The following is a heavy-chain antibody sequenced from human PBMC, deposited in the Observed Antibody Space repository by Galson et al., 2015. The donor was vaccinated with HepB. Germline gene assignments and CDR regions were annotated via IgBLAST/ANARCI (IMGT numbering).Heavy chain of an antibody. Sequence: SLRLSCAASGFTFSSYAMHWVRQAPGKGLEWVAVISYDGSNKYYADSVKGRFTISRDNSKNTLYLQMNSLRAEDTAVCYCARDLTEGDAFDIWGQGTMVTVSS. V-gene: IGHV3-30-3*01. D-gene: IGHD1-14*01. CDR1: GFTFSSYA. CDR3: ARDLTEGDAFDI. CDR2: ISYDGSNK. J-gene: IGHJ3*02.